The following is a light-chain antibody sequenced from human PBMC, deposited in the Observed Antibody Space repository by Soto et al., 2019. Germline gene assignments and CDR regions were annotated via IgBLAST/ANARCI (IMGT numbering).Light chain of an antibody. CDR2: DAS. Sequence: DIQMTQSPSALSASVGDRATITCRASQSVSSWLAWYQQKPGKAPKLLIYDASGLESGVPSRFSGSGSGTEFTLTISSLQPDDFATYYCQQYNSYSQTFGQGTKVDIK. J-gene: IGKJ1*01. CDR3: QQYNSYSQT. V-gene: IGKV1-5*01. CDR1: QSVSSW.